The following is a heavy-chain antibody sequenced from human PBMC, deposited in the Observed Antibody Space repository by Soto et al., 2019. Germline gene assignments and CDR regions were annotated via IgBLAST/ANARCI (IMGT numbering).Heavy chain of an antibody. J-gene: IGHJ6*03. V-gene: IGHV3-21*01. D-gene: IGHD5-12*01. CDR2: ISSSGSYI. CDR3: ARDFYDGSDPGYMDV. CDR1: GFTFSSYS. Sequence: LRLSCAASGFTFSSYSMNWVRQAPGKGLEWVSSISSSGSYIYYADSVKGRFTISRDNAKNSLYLQMNSLRADDTAVYYCARDFYDGSDPGYMDVWDKGTTVTVSS.